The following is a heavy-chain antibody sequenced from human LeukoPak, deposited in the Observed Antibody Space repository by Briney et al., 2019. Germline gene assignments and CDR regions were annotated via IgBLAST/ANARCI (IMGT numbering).Heavy chain of an antibody. J-gene: IGHJ5*02. CDR1: GGSFSGYY. CDR2: INHSGST. D-gene: IGHD5-12*01. Sequence: SETLSLTCAVYGGSFSGYYWIWIPQPQGKGLEWIGEINHSGSTNYNPSLKSRVTISVDTSKNPFILKLSSVTAADTAVYYCARGRGYLGGFGPWGQGTLVTVSS. CDR3: ARGRGYLGGFGP. V-gene: IGHV4-34*01.